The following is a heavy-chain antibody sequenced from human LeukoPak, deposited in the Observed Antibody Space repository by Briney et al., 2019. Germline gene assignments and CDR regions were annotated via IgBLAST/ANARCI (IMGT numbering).Heavy chain of an antibody. CDR1: RFTFSSYA. Sequence: GSLRLSCAASRFTFSSYAMTWARQAPGKGLEWVSSISGGGGMTYYTDSVKGRFTISRDNSKNTLYLQLNSLRGEDTAIYYCAKLSENSGYYEYFHHWGQGTLVTVSS. J-gene: IGHJ1*01. CDR3: AKLSENSGYYEYFHH. V-gene: IGHV3-23*01. CDR2: ISGGGGMT. D-gene: IGHD3-22*01.